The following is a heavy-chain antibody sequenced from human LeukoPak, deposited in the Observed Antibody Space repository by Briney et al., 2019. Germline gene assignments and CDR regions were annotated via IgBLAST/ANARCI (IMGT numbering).Heavy chain of an antibody. CDR3: FAGYYDSSGSYFDY. CDR2: IDSSSTTI. V-gene: IGHV3-48*01. Sequence: GGSLRLSCAASGFTFSNYNINWVRQAPGKGLEWVSYIDSSSTTIYYADSVKGRFTISRDNAKNSLYLQMNSLRAEDTAVYYCFAGYYDSSGSYFDYWGQGSLVTVSS. CDR1: GFTFSNYN. D-gene: IGHD3-22*01. J-gene: IGHJ4*02.